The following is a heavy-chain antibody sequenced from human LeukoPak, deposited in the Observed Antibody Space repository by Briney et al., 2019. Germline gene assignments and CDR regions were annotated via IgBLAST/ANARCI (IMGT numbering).Heavy chain of an antibody. J-gene: IGHJ4*02. D-gene: IGHD6-19*01. CDR1: GGSISSSSYY. CDR2: IYYSGST. V-gene: IGHV4-39*07. Sequence: SETLSLTCTVSGGSISSSSYYWGWIRQPPGKGLEWIGSIYYSGSTYYNPSPKSRVTISVDTSKNQFSLKLSSVTAADTAVYYCVTTEDSSGWPNFDYWGQGTLVTVSS. CDR3: VTTEDSSGWPNFDY.